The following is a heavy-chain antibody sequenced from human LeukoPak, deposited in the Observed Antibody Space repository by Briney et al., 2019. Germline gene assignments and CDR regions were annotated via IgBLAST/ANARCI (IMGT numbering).Heavy chain of an antibody. CDR2: ISSSGSYI. Sequence: GGSLRLSCAASGFTFSSYSMNWVRQAPGKGLEWVSAISSSGSYIYYADSVKGRFTISRDNAKNSLYLQMNSLRAEDTAVYYCAKNPPTSYGMDVWGQGTTVTVSS. CDR1: GFTFSSYS. J-gene: IGHJ6*02. V-gene: IGHV3-21*04. D-gene: IGHD1-26*01. CDR3: AKNPPTSYGMDV.